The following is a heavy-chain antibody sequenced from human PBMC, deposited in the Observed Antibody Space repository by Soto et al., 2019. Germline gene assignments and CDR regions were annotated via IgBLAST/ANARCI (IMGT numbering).Heavy chain of an antibody. CDR2: TYYRSRWYH. CDR3: ARGIYDTSVGTAFDI. J-gene: IGHJ3*02. CDR1: GDSVSSGTVV. V-gene: IGHV6-1*01. D-gene: IGHD1-1*01. Sequence: SQTLSLTCAISGDSVSSGTVVWNWIRLSPSRGLEWLGRTYYRSRWYHEYVVFLQSRISINPDTSKNHCTLQLNSVTPEDTAVYYRARGIYDTSVGTAFDIWGQGTKVTVSS.